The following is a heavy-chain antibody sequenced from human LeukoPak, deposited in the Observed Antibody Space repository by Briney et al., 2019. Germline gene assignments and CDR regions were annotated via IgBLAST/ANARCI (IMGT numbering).Heavy chain of an antibody. J-gene: IGHJ4*02. CDR3: AGGLGYARSY. D-gene: IGHD2-2*01. CDR2: TYSGGST. Sequence: GGSLRLSCAASGFTVSSNYMNWVRRAPGKGLEWVSVTYSGGSTDYADSVKGRFTISRDNSKNTLYLQMNSLRVEDPAVYYCAGGLGYARSYWGQGTLVTVSS. V-gene: IGHV3-66*01. CDR1: GFTVSSNY.